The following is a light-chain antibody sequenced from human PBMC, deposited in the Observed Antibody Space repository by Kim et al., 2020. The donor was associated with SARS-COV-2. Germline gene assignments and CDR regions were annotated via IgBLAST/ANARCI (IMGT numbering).Light chain of an antibody. Sequence: GQRVTISCSGSSSNIGSNYVYWYQQLPGTAPKLRIYSNNQRPSGVPDRFSGSKSGTSASLAISGLRSEDEADYYCAAWDDSLSGVVFGGGTQLTVL. CDR1: SSNIGSNY. V-gene: IGLV1-47*02. CDR3: AAWDDSLSGVV. CDR2: SNN. J-gene: IGLJ2*01.